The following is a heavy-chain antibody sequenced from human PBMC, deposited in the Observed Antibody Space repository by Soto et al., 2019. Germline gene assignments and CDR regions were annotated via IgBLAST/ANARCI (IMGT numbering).Heavy chain of an antibody. J-gene: IGHJ6*02. CDR2: ISYDSTKT. D-gene: IGHD1-26*01. V-gene: IGHV3-30*03. CDR3: ARTRSAWSDFHYYSLDV. CDR1: GFTFNSYG. Sequence: QLVESGGGLVQPGGSLRLSCAASGFTFNSYGMHWVRQGPGNGLEWVAFISYDSTKTYYADSVKGRFTISRDNSNSALYVQMNSLTGEDTAVYYCARTRSAWSDFHYYSLDVWGQGTTVTVSS.